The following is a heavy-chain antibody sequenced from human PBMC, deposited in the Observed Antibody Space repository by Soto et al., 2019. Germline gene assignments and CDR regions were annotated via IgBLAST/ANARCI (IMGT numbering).Heavy chain of an antibody. D-gene: IGHD1-26*01. Sequence: GGSLRLSCAASGFTFSDYYMSWIRQAPGKGLEWGSYISSSGSTIYYAYSVKGRFTISRDNAKNSLYLQMNSLRAEYTAVYYFAEWGISRIGPFYFYYWGQGTLVTFSS. CDR1: GFTFSDYY. CDR3: AEWGISRIGPFYFYY. CDR2: ISSSGSTI. J-gene: IGHJ4*02. V-gene: IGHV3-11*01.